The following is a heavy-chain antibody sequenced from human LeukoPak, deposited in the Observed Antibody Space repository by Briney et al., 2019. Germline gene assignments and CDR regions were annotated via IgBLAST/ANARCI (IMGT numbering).Heavy chain of an antibody. D-gene: IGHD2-2*01. J-gene: IGHJ4*02. CDR3: ARDTIQPGLIDD. CDR2: INSGGDDI. CDR1: EFSFSLYA. Sequence: GGSLRLSCAASEFSFSLYAMNWVRQAPGKGLEWISYINSGGDDIHYAASVRGRFTISRDDAGNTLFLQLSSLRAEDTAVYYCARDTIQPGLIDDWGQGTLVTVSA. V-gene: IGHV3-21*05.